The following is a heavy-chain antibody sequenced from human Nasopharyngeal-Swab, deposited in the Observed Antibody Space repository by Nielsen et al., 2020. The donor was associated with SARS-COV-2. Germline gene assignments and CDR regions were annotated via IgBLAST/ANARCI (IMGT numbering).Heavy chain of an antibody. J-gene: IGHJ4*02. CDR3: TRDPYSTPPDY. CDR2: IKHDGSEK. V-gene: IGHV3-7*01. Sequence: GGPLRSPCEASGITFSRNWMSWVRQAPGKGLEWVANIKHDGSEKNNVDSVKGRSTISRDNAKNLLFLQMSNLRADDTAVYYCTRDPYSTPPDYWGQGTLVTVSS. D-gene: IGHD6-13*01. CDR1: GITFSRNW.